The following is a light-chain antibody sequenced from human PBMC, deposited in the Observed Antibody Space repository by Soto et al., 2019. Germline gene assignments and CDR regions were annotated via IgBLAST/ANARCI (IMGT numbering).Light chain of an antibody. CDR1: QSVSSY. J-gene: IGKJ2*01. V-gene: IGKV3-11*01. CDR3: QQRSNWPRT. CDR2: DAS. Sequence: EIVLTQSPATLSLSPGERATLSCRASQSVSSYLAWYQQKPGQAPRLLIYDASNRATGIPARFSGSGSGTDLTPTISSLEPEDFAVYYCQQRSNWPRTFGQGTKLEIK.